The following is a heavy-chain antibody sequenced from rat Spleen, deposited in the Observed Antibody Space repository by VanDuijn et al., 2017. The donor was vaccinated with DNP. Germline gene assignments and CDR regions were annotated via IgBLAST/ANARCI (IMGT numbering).Heavy chain of an antibody. Sequence: EVRLVESDGGLVQPGRSLKVSCAASGFTFSNYYMAWVRQAPTKGLEWVATLSYNGGTPYYRDSVKGRFTISRDNAQSTLYLQMDSLRSEATATYYCATRVGNYGYPFAYWGQGTLVTVSS. CDR1: GFTFSNYY. CDR3: ATRVGNYGYPFAY. V-gene: IGHV5-7*01. CDR2: LSYNGGTP. J-gene: IGHJ3*01. D-gene: IGHD1-7*01.